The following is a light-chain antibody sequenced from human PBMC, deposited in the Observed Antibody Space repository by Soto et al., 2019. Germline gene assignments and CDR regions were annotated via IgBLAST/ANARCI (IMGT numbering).Light chain of an antibody. CDR3: CAYEGTHSSVG. J-gene: IGLJ2*01. Sequence: QSALTQPRSVSWSLGHSVTISCTGPSSDVGGYNYGSWYQHHPGKAPKIVIYDVYKWPPGVSDRFSGSKSGNTASLTISGLQAEDEADYYCCAYEGTHSSVGVGGGTQLT. V-gene: IGLV2-11*01. CDR1: SSDVGGYNY. CDR2: DVY.